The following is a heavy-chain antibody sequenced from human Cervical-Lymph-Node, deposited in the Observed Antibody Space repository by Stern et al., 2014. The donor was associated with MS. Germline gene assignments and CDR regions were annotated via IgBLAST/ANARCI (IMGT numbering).Heavy chain of an antibody. D-gene: IGHD1-26*01. CDR3: ATIPPHIEGAAFEI. J-gene: IGHJ3*02. CDR1: GASVNSGGYY. Sequence: QVQLGQSGPGLVKPSQTLSLTCTVSGASVNSGGYYWTWIRQHPGKGLEWLGYMHHSGTTFYNPSLKSRITISRDMSKNQFSLNLTSMTAADTAVYYCATIPPHIEGAAFEIWGQGTLVSVSS. CDR2: MHHSGTT. V-gene: IGHV4-31*03.